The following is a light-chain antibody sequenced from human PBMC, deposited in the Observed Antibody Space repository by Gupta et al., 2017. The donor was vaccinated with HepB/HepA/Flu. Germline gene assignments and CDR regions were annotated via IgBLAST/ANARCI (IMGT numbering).Light chain of an antibody. CDR1: LSNIGNNH. J-gene: IGLJ2*01. CDR3: EAWDDNLSGYV. V-gene: IGLV1-47*01. CDR2: RNN. Sequence: TRPPSPSGTPRQQVTISCSGSLSNIGNNHVYWYHQIPGTAPKVLIYRNNERPSGVPDRFSGSKSGTSASLDITGLQSGDEADYHWEAWDDNLSGYVFGGGTTVTVL.